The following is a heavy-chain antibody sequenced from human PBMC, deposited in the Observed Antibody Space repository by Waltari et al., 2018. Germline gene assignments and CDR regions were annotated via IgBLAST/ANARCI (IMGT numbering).Heavy chain of an antibody. CDR2: INHSGST. CDR1: GGSFSGYY. J-gene: IGHJ6*02. CDR3: ARAPQYYDILTGYSPHYYYYGMDV. Sequence: QVQLQQWGAGLLKPSETLSLTCAVYGGSFSGYYWSWIRQPPGKGLEWIGEINHSGSTNYNPSLKSRVTISVDTSKNQFSLKLSSVTAADTAVYYCARAPQYYDILTGYSPHYYYYGMDVWGQGTTVTVSS. D-gene: IGHD3-9*01. V-gene: IGHV4-34*01.